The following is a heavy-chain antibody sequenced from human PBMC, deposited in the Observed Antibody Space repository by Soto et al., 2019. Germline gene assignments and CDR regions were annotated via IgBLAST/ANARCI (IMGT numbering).Heavy chain of an antibody. CDR2: IIPMLGIR. J-gene: IGHJ3*02. CDR1: RGTFSTYS. Sequence: QVQLVQSGAEVKKPGSSVKVSCKDSRGTFSTYSMFWVRQAPGQGLEWMGRIIPMLGIRNYAQRFQDRVTITADKSTATAHMELSSLRSEDTALYYCTIGSWSGEVFDIWGQGTMVTVS. CDR3: TIGSWSGEVFDI. V-gene: IGHV1-69*02. D-gene: IGHD2-21*01.